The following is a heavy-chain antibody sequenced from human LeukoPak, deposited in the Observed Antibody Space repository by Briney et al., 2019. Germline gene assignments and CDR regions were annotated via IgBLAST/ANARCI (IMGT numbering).Heavy chain of an antibody. Sequence: GGSLRLSCAASGFTFSSHWMHWVRQAPGKGLVWVSRINNDGSDTTYADSVKGRFTISRDNAKDTLYLQMNSLRAEDTAVYYCASPGVIRFLEWFYWGQGTLVTVSS. V-gene: IGHV3-74*01. CDR1: GFTFSSHW. CDR2: INNDGSDT. D-gene: IGHD3-3*01. J-gene: IGHJ4*02. CDR3: ASPGVIRFLEWFY.